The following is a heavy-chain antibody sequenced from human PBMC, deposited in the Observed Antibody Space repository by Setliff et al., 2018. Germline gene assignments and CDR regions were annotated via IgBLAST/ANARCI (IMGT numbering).Heavy chain of an antibody. CDR2: IYFGGNT. Sequence: SETLSLTCAVSGDSIKSNAYYWGWVRQPPGKGLEWIGNIYFGGNTYFNPSFKSRVTMSIDTSNSQFSLKLSSVTAADTAIYYCARDASASDGRNAFDIWGQGTMVTVSS. V-gene: IGHV4-39*07. CDR3: ARDASASDGRNAFDI. J-gene: IGHJ3*02. D-gene: IGHD1-26*01. CDR1: GDSIKSNAYY.